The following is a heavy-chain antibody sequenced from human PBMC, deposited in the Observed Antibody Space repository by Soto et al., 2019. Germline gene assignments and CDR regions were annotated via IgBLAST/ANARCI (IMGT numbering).Heavy chain of an antibody. CDR2: IKSKTDGGTT. D-gene: IGHD3-22*01. CDR3: TTGSSSGPTGY. J-gene: IGHJ4*02. V-gene: IGHV3-15*01. Sequence: EVQLVESGGGLVKPGGCLRLSCAASGFTFSNAWMSWVRQAPGKGLEWVGRIKSKTDGGTTDYAAPVKGRFTISRDDSKNTLYLQMNSLKIEDTAVYYCTTGSSSGPTGYWGQGTLVTVSS. CDR1: GFTFSNAW.